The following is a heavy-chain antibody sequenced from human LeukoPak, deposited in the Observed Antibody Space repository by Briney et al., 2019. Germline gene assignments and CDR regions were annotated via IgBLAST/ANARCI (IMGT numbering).Heavy chain of an antibody. CDR2: FDPEDGET. Sequence: GASVKVSCKVSGYTLTELSMHWVRQAPGKGLEWRGGFDPEDGETIYAQKFQGRVTMTEDTSTDTAYMELSSLRSEDTAVYYFATLGRYSYGYGDDAFDIWGQGTMVTVSS. CDR1: GYTLTELS. J-gene: IGHJ3*02. V-gene: IGHV1-24*01. D-gene: IGHD5-18*01. CDR3: ATLGRYSYGYGDDAFDI.